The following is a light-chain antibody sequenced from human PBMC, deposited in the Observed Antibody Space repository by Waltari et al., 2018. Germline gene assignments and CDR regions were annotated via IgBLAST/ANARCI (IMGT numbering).Light chain of an antibody. V-gene: IGKV1-39*01. J-gene: IGKJ4*01. CDR3: QQSKNAPLT. CDR1: QYIRDY. Sequence: DIQMTQSQSSLSASVGDRVSIACRSSQYIRDYLNWSQQKPGKAPKLLISAASSLKSGVPSRFSGSGSATVFTLTISNLQPEDFATYYCQQSKNAPLTFGGGTRVEI. CDR2: AAS.